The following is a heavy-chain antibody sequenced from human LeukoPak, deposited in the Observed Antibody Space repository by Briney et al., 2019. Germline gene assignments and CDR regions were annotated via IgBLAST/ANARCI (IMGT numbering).Heavy chain of an antibody. V-gene: IGHV3-64*01. CDR2: ISSNGGST. CDR1: GFTFSSYA. CDR3: ARRRLRLGQLSLLLDY. Sequence: GGSLRLSCAASGFTFSSYALHWVRQAPGKGLEFVSSISSNGGSTYYANSVKGRFTISRDNSKNTLYLQMGSLSAEDMAVYYCARRRLRLGQLSLLLDYWGQGSLVTVSS. J-gene: IGHJ4*02. D-gene: IGHD3-16*02.